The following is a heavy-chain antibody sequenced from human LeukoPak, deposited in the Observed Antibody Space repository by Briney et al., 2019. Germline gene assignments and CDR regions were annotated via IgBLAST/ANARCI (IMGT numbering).Heavy chain of an antibody. CDR2: IYWNDDK. CDR1: GLSLSTSGVG. Sequence: SGPTLVNPTQTLTLTCTFSGLSLSTSGVGVGWIRRPPGKALEWLALIYWNDDKRYSPSLKSRLTITKDTSKNQVVLTMTNMDPVDTATYYCAHSKAEAGTGGDAFVIWGQGTMVTVSS. J-gene: IGHJ3*02. V-gene: IGHV2-5*01. D-gene: IGHD6-13*01. CDR3: AHSKAEAGTGGDAFVI.